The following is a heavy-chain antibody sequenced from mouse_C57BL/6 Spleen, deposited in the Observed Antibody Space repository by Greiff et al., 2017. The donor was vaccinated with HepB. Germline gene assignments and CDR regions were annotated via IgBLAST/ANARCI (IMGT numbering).Heavy chain of an antibody. Sequence: EVKLVESEGGLVQPGSSMKLSCTASGFTFSDYYMAWVRQVPEKGLEWVANINYDGSSTYYLDSLKSRFIISRDNAKNILYLQMSSLKSEDTATYYCARGENYLDYWGQGTTLTVSS. J-gene: IGHJ2*01. V-gene: IGHV5-16*01. CDR2: INYDGSST. CDR1: GFTFSDYY. CDR3: ARGENYLDY.